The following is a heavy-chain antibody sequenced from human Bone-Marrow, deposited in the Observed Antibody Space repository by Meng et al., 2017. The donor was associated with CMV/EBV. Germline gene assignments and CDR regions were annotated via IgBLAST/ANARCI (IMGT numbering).Heavy chain of an antibody. V-gene: IGHV4-39*07. CDR1: GGSISSSSYY. D-gene: IGHD3-9*01. CDR3: ATSPLDWVPVRLDY. Sequence: SETLSLTCTVSGGSISSSSYYWGWIRQPPGKGLEWIGSIYYSGSTYYNPSLKSRVTISVDTSKNQFSLKLSSVTAADTAVYYCATSPLDWVPVRLDYWGQGTLVTVSS. CDR2: IYYSGST. J-gene: IGHJ4*02.